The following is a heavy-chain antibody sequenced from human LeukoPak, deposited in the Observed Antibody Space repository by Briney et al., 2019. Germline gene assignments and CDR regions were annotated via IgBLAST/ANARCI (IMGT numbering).Heavy chain of an antibody. J-gene: IGHJ6*02. Sequence: GGPLTLSCAASGFTFSTYSKLWVRQAPGKGLEWVLYISGSSFNIYCAGSVKGRFTITRDNAKNSLNLQMNSLRAEDTAVYYCARSRSYCSGGGCTIYYYYGMDVWGQGTTVTVSS. D-gene: IGHD2-15*01. CDR1: GFTFSTYS. V-gene: IGHV3-48*01. CDR2: ISGSSFNI. CDR3: ARSRSYCSGGGCTIYYYYGMDV.